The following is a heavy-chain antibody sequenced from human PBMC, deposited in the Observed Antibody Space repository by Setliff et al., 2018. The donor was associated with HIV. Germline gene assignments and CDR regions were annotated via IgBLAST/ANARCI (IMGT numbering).Heavy chain of an antibody. CDR1: GYTFSGYY. CDR3: AWNYPDHTTSHPEAFAL. Sequence: GASVKVSCKAVGYTFSGYYLHWVRQAPGQGLEWMGRINPKSGGTQYSQKFQGRVTMARDVSISTFYMQLTRLRSDDTAMYYCAWNYPDHTTSHPEAFALRGQGTMVTVSS. D-gene: IGHD1-7*01. J-gene: IGHJ3*01. V-gene: IGHV1-2*06. CDR2: INPKSGGT.